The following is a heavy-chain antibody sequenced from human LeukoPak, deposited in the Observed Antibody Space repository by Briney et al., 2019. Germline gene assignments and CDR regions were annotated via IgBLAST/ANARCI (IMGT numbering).Heavy chain of an antibody. V-gene: IGHV3-48*03. D-gene: IGHD3-10*02. CDR3: AERGITMIGRV. J-gene: IGHJ6*04. Sequence: GGSLSLSCAASGFTFSSYGMHWVRHAPGEGLEWVSYVGSSGSTIYYADPVRVRFPIPRDNAKNSLSPQMKRPIAEDAAVFYCAERGITMIGRVWGKGTTVTISS. CDR2: VGSSGSTI. CDR1: GFTFSSYG.